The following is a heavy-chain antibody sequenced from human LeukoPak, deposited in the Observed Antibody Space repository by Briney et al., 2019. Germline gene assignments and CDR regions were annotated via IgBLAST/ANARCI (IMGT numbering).Heavy chain of an antibody. D-gene: IGHD5-18*01. J-gene: IGHJ4*02. V-gene: IGHV4-39*07. CDR2: IYYSGST. CDR1: GGSISSSSYY. Sequence: PSETLSLTCTVSGGSISSSSYYWGWIRQPPGKGLEWIGSIYYSGSTYYNPSLKSRVTISVDTSKNQFSLKLSSVTAADTAVYYCASDLRPLTAMVSWGQGTLVTVSS. CDR3: ASDLRPLTAMVS.